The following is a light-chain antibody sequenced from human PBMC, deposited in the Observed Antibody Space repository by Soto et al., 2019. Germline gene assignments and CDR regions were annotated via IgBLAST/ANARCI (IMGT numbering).Light chain of an antibody. V-gene: IGKV1-39*01. Sequence: DIQITQSPSSVSSSVGDRISITCLSSQTLNNYLTWFQQKPGKAPKFLIYAASTLQSGVPSRFSGSGSGAEFTLTISSLQPEDFATYYCQQSFSPLLTFGGGTNVDIK. CDR3: QQSFSPLLT. CDR2: AAS. J-gene: IGKJ4*01. CDR1: QTLNNY.